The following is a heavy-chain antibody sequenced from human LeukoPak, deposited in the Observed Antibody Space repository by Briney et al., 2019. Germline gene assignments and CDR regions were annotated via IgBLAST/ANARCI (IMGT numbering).Heavy chain of an antibody. D-gene: IGHD6-13*01. Sequence: SETLSLTCTVSGGSISDNYWSWIRQPPGKGLEWIGYAYYSGHTNYNPSLKSRVTISVDTSKNQFSLKLSSVTAADTAVYYCARARDSSSWAYYFDYWGQGTLVTVSS. CDR2: AYYSGHT. V-gene: IGHV4-59*01. CDR1: GGSISDNY. CDR3: ARARDSSSWAYYFDY. J-gene: IGHJ4*02.